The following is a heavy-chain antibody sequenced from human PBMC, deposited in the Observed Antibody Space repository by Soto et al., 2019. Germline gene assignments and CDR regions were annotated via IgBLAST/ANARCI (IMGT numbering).Heavy chain of an antibody. CDR1: GYTFTGYY. D-gene: IGHD2-15*01. V-gene: IGHV1-2*04. CDR3: ARDNCSGGSCYLFDY. J-gene: IGHJ4*02. Sequence: ASVKVSCKASGYTFTGYYMHWVRQAPGQGLEWMGWINPNSGGTNYAQKFQGWVTMTRDTSISTAYMELCRLRSDDTAVYYCARDNCSGGSCYLFDYWGQGTLVTVS. CDR2: INPNSGGT.